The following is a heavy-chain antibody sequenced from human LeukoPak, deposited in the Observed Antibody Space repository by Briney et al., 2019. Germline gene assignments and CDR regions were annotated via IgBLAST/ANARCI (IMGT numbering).Heavy chain of an antibody. J-gene: IGHJ6*02. CDR1: GGSISSGGYY. CDR2: IYYSGST. V-gene: IGHV4-31*03. D-gene: IGHD2-2*02. Sequence: SETLSLTCTVSGGSISSGGYYWSWIRQHPGKGLERIGYIYYSGSTYYNPSLKSRVTISVDTSKNQFSLKLSSVTAADTAVYYCARDGSYCSSTSCYISGMDVWGQGTTVTVSS. CDR3: ARDGSYCSSTSCYISGMDV.